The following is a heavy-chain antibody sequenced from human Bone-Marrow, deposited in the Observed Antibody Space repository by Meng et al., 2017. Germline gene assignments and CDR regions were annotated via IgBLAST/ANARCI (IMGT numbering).Heavy chain of an antibody. V-gene: IGHV4-4*02. CDR3: ARGSSSSWPNFDY. CDR2: IYHSGST. Sequence: QLPIHGWGAGPLKPSGALSLTCAVSGGFISSMNWWSWVRQPPGKGLEWIGEIYHSGSTNYNPSLRSRVTISVDKSKNQFSLKLSSVTAADTAVYYCARGSSSSWPNFDYWGQGTLVTVSS. J-gene: IGHJ4*02. CDR1: GGFISSMNW. D-gene: IGHD6-13*01.